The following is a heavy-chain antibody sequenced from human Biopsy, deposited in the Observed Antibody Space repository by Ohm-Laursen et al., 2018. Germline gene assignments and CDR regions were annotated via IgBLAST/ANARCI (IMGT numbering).Heavy chain of an antibody. J-gene: IGHJ4*02. Sequence: TLSLTCAVYGGTYSGYYWSWIRQPPGKGLEWIGEVHHDGRANYNPSLKSRVTISVDTSKNQFSLNLNSVTAADTAMYFCARGRSDYPPTFWGPGTLVTVSS. V-gene: IGHV4-34*09. D-gene: IGHD4-17*01. CDR3: ARGRSDYPPTF. CDR1: GGTYSGYY. CDR2: VHHDGRA.